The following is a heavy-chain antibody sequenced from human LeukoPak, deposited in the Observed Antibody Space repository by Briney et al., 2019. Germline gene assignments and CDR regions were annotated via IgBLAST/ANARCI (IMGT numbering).Heavy chain of an antibody. Sequence: SETLSLTCTVSGGSISSYYWSWIRQPPGKGLEWIGYIYYSGSTNYNPSLKSRVTISVDTSKNQFSPKLSSVTAADTAVYYCARTTVVTWGYFDYWGQGTLVTVSS. D-gene: IGHD4-23*01. V-gene: IGHV4-59*01. CDR3: ARTTVVTWGYFDY. CDR1: GGSISSYY. CDR2: IYYSGST. J-gene: IGHJ4*02.